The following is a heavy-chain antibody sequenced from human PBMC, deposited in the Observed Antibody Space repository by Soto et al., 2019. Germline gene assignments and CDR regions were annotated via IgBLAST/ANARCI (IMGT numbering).Heavy chain of an antibody. D-gene: IGHD2-15*01. CDR2: IHGSAHSI. CDR3: VKAACRLTFRCAPD. CDR1: GFTFSTYT. Sequence: EVHLLESGGGLVQPGGSLRLSCAASGFTFSTYTMNWVRQSPGKGLEWVSGIHGSAHSIDYADSVKGRFTISRDNSKNTLYLQMNSLRAEDTAVYYCVKAACRLTFRCAPDWGQGTLVTVSS. J-gene: IGHJ1*01. V-gene: IGHV3-23*01.